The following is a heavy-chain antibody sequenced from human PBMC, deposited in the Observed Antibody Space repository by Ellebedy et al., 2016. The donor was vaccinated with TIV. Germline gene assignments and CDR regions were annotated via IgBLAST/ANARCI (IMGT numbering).Heavy chain of an antibody. V-gene: IGHV3-48*01. CDR1: GSTFNSYT. J-gene: IGHJ3*02. CDR3: AAAAGAGDDAFDI. D-gene: IGHD6-13*01. Sequence: GGSLRLSXAASGSTFNSYTMNWVRQAPGKGLEWVSYISSSSTIYYADSVKGRFTISRDNAKNSLYLQMNSLRAEDTAVYYCAAAAGAGDDAFDIWGQGTMVTVSS. CDR2: ISSSSTI.